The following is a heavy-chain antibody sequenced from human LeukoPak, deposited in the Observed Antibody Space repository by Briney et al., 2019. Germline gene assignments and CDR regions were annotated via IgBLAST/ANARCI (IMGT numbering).Heavy chain of an antibody. V-gene: IGHV3-7*01. Sequence: HPGGSLRLSCAASGFTFSSYWMSWVRQAPGKGLEWVAHTKHDGSEKYYVDSEKGRFTISRDNAQNSLYLQMSSLRVEDTALYYCARLITSEAGRGMDVWGQGTTVTVSS. CDR3: ARLITSEAGRGMDV. CDR2: TKHDGSEK. J-gene: IGHJ6*02. CDR1: GFTFSSYW. D-gene: IGHD1-14*01.